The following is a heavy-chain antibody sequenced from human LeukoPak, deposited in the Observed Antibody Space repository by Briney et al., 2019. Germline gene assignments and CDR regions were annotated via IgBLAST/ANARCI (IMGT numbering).Heavy chain of an antibody. CDR1: GFTYTNYW. J-gene: IGHJ4*02. D-gene: IGHD3-16*01. Sequence: GGSLRLSCAASGFTYTNYWVSWFRQAPGQGVGWVASIKQDGSERYYVDSVKGRFTISRDNAKNSLFLQLSSLRVEDTAVYYCARGSMHVYHLYTDYWGQGTLVTVSS. CDR3: ARGSMHVYHLYTDY. CDR2: IKQDGSER. V-gene: IGHV3-7*01.